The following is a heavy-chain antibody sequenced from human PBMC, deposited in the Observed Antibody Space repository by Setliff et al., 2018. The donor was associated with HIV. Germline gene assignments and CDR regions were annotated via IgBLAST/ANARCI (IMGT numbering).Heavy chain of an antibody. D-gene: IGHD3-3*01. CDR1: GGSLNNHY. CDR3: ARSYYDFWNGLPRSFDV. V-gene: IGHV4-59*11. CDR2: VYYSGST. J-gene: IGHJ3*01. Sequence: SETLSLTCTVSGGSLNNHYWSWLRQSPKNGLEWIGYVYYSGSTNYKPSFKSRVSISVDTSRNQFSLNLTSLTTADTAMYYCARSYYDFWNGLPRSFDVWGQGTMVTVSS.